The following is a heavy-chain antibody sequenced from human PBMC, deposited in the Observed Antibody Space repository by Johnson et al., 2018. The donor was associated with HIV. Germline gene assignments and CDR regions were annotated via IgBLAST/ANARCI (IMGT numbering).Heavy chain of an antibody. D-gene: IGHD1-26*01. CDR1: GFSFSRYG. J-gene: IGHJ3*02. CDR2: VWYDGSNK. CDR3: AKDRGSPGIPAAFDI. Sequence: QVQLVESGGGVVQPGRSLRISCAASGFSFSRYGMHWVRQAPGKGLEWVAVVWYDGSNKYHADSVKGRFTISRDNYKNTLFLQMNSLRAEDTAVYYCAKDRGSPGIPAAFDIWGQGTMVTVSS. V-gene: IGHV3-33*06.